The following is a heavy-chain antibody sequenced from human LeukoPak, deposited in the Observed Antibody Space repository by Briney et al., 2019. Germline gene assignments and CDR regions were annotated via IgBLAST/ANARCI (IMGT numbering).Heavy chain of an antibody. V-gene: IGHV4-34*01. J-gene: IGHJ5*02. D-gene: IGHD3-3*01. CDR2: INHSGST. CDR3: ARGLFLYYDFWSGSVPPGGSNWFDP. CDR1: GGSFSGYY. Sequence: PSETLSLTCAVYGGSFSGYYWSWIRQPPGKGLEWIGEINHSGSTNYNPSLKSRVTISVDTSKNQFSLKLSSVTAADTAVYYCARGLFLYYDFWSGSVPPGGSNWFDPWGQGTLVTVSS.